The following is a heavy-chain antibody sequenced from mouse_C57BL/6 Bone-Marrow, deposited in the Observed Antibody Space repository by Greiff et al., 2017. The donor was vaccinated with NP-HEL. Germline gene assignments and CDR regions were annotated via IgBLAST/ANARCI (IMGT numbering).Heavy chain of an antibody. J-gene: IGHJ2*01. D-gene: IGHD4-1*01. CDR1: GYTFTDYE. CDR2: IDPETGGT. CDR3: TNPITGPYFDY. V-gene: IGHV1-15*01. Sequence: QVQLKQSGAELVRPGASVTLSCKASGYTFTDYEMHWVKQTPVHGLEWIGAIDPETGGTAYNQKFKGKAILTADKSSSTAYMELRSLTSEDSAVYYCTNPITGPYFDYWGQGTTLTVSS.